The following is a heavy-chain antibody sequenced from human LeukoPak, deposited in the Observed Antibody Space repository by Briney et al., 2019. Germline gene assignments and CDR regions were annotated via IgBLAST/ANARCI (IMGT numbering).Heavy chain of an antibody. CDR2: MNDSVRT. CDR1: DESLNGYY. V-gene: IGHV4-34*01. CDR3: ASGSWSRRFAP. D-gene: IGHD1-14*01. Sequence: SETLSLTCAVYDESLNGYYWSWIRQPPGKGLEWIGEMNDSVRTTYNPSLESRATISAERSKNQFSLKLTSVTAADTAVYYCASGSWSRRFAPWGQGTLVTVSS. J-gene: IGHJ5*02.